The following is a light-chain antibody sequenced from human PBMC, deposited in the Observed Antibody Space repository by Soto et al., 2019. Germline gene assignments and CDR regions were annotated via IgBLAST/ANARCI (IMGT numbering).Light chain of an antibody. CDR1: SSDVGYHNY. J-gene: IGLJ2*01. V-gene: IGLV2-8*01. CDR2: EVS. CDR3: SSYAGSNNVV. Sequence: QSALTQPPSASGSPGQSVTISCTGTSSDVGYHNYVSWYQQHPDKAPKLMIYEVSERPSGVPDRFSGSKSGNTASLTVSGLQAEDEADYYCSSYAGSNNVVFGGGTKVTVL.